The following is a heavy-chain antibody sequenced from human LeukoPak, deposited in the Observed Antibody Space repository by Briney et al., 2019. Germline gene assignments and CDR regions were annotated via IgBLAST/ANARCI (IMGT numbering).Heavy chain of an antibody. D-gene: IGHD3-9*01. Sequence: SETLSFTCTVSGGSFSTYYWSWIRQPPGKGLEWIGYIYYSGSTNYNPSLKSRVTISVDTSKNQFSLKLSSVTAADTAVYYCARMYYDILAGYSFDYWGQGTLVTVSS. CDR1: GGSFSTYY. CDR2: IYYSGST. J-gene: IGHJ4*02. V-gene: IGHV4-59*01. CDR3: ARMYYDILAGYSFDY.